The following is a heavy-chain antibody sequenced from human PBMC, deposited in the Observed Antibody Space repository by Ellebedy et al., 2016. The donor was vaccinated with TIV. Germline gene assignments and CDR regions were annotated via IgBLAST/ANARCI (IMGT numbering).Heavy chain of an antibody. Sequence: GESLKISCAASGFTLNTYGMHWVRQTPDKGLEWVAFISSDGSEKYYVGSVKGRFTISRDISKNTLYLEMNSLRGDDTAVYYCATRVTLIYWGQGTLVTVAS. CDR3: ATRVTLIY. CDR1: GFTLNTYG. J-gene: IGHJ4*02. CDR2: ISSDGSEK. V-gene: IGHV3-30*03. D-gene: IGHD2-21*02.